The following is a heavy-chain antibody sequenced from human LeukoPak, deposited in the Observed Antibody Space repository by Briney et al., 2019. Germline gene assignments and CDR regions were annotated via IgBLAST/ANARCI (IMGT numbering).Heavy chain of an antibody. Sequence: ASVKVSCKPSGYTFTGYYMHWVRQAPGQGLGWLGWINPNSGGTNYAQKFQGRVTMTRDTSISTAYMELSRLRSDDTAVYYCARDGQWLVLAGPDYWGQGTLVTVSS. D-gene: IGHD6-19*01. CDR2: INPNSGGT. V-gene: IGHV1-2*02. CDR3: ARDGQWLVLAGPDY. CDR1: GYTFTGYY. J-gene: IGHJ4*02.